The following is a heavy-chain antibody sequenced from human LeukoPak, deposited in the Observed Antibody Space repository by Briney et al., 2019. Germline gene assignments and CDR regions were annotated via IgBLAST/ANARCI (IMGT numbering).Heavy chain of an antibody. CDR2: ISGSGGST. V-gene: IGHV3-23*01. CDR1: GFTFSSYA. Sequence: SGGSLRLSCPACGFTFSSYAMSWVRQAPGKGLEWVSAISGSGGSTYYADSVKGRFTISRDNSKNTLYLQMNSLRAEDTAVYYCAKVCSGSYYAFDIWGQGTMVTVSS. CDR3: AKVCSGSYYAFDI. J-gene: IGHJ3*02. D-gene: IGHD1-26*01.